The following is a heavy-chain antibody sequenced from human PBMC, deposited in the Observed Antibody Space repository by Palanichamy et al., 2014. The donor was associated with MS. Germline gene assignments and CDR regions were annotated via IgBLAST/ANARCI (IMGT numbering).Heavy chain of an antibody. CDR3: AKAGGAYSYVYYYYHGLDV. V-gene: IGHV3-23*01. D-gene: IGHD5-18*01. CDR2: VSYSGDGT. J-gene: IGHJ6*02. CDR1: GFSFTSYA. Sequence: EVQLLESGGGLAQPGGSLRLSCVASGFSFTSYAMTWVRQAPGKGLEWVSAVSYSGDGTYYADSVKGRFTVSRDNSKSTLYLQMNGLRAEDTAVYYCAKAGGAYSYVYYYYHGLDVWGQGTTVTVSS.